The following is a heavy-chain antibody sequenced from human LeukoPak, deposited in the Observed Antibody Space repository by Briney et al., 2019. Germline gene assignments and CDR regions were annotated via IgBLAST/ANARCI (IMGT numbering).Heavy chain of an antibody. V-gene: IGHV4-4*07. D-gene: IGHD2-8*02. CDR1: GGSISGFY. CDR3: AGGSGASWFDP. J-gene: IGHJ5*02. Sequence: SETLSLTCTVSGGSISGFYWSWIRQPAGKGLEWIGRISTSGSTNYNPSLKSRVTISVDKSKNQFSLSLSSVTAADTAVYYCAGGSGASWFDPWGQGTLVTVSS. CDR2: ISTSGST.